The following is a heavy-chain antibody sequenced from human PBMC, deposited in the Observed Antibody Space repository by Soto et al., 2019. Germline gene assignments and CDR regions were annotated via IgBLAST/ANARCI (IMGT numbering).Heavy chain of an antibody. Sequence: EVQLLESGGGLRQPGGSLRLSCVASGYNFNKYAVSWVRQAPGKGLEWVSAISSGGDNTHYADSVKGRFTITSDNSKNMLYLEMNSLTVEDTAVYYCVRRAQYFDGTGFHAFDIWGQGKRVTVSS. CDR3: VRRAQYFDGTGFHAFDI. CDR1: GYNFNKYA. CDR2: ISSGGDNT. J-gene: IGHJ3*02. D-gene: IGHD3-22*01. V-gene: IGHV3-23*01.